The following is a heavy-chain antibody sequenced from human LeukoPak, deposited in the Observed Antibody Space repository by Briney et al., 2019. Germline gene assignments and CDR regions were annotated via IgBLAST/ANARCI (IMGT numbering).Heavy chain of an antibody. D-gene: IGHD1-26*01. CDR1: GFTFSSYG. CDR3: AKTMGAIDHDY. V-gene: IGHV3-23*01. Sequence: GGSLRLSCAASGFTFSSYGMHWVRQAPGKGLEWVSTISGSGGSTYYADSVKGRFTISRDNSKNTLYLQMNILRAEDTAVYYCAKTMGAIDHDYWGQGTLVTVSS. CDR2: ISGSGGST. J-gene: IGHJ4*02.